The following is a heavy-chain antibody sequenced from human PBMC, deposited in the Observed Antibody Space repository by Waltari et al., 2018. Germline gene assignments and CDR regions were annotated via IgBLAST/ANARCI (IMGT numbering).Heavy chain of an antibody. J-gene: IGHJ4*02. CDR2: IYWNDDK. CDR3: AHIGKYYYGSGSPTYFDY. Sequence: QITLKESGPTLVKPTQTLTLTCTFSGFSLSTSGVGVGWIRQPPGKALEWPALIYWNDDKRYSPSLKSRLTITKDTSKNQVVRTMTNMDPVDTATYYCAHIGKYYYGSGSPTYFDYWGQGTLVTVSS. CDR1: GFSLSTSGVG. D-gene: IGHD3-10*01. V-gene: IGHV2-5*01.